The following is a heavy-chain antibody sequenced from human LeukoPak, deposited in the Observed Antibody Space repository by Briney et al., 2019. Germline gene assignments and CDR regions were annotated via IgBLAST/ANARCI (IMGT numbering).Heavy chain of an antibody. CDR3: ARESLGCSGGSCYSGAFDI. D-gene: IGHD2-15*01. Sequence: GSLRLSCAASGFTFSRYWMSWVRQAPGKGLEWIGEINHSGSTNYNPSLKSRVTISVDTSKNQFSLKLSSVTAADTAVYYCARESLGCSGGSCYSGAFDIWGQGTMVTVSS. CDR2: INHSGST. CDR1: GFTFSRYW. J-gene: IGHJ3*02. V-gene: IGHV4-34*01.